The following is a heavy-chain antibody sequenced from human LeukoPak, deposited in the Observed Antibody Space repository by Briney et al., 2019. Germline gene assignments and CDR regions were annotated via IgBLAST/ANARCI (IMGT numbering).Heavy chain of an antibody. D-gene: IGHD1-26*01. V-gene: IGHV3-21*01. Sequence: PGGSLRLSCAASGFTFSTYTMNWVRQAPGKGLEWFSSISSSSTYIYYADSVKGRFTISRDNAQNSLYLQMNSLRAEDTAVYYCAREDRGSYYVDYWGQGTLVTVSS. CDR1: GFTFSTYT. CDR2: ISSSSTYI. CDR3: AREDRGSYYVDY. J-gene: IGHJ4*02.